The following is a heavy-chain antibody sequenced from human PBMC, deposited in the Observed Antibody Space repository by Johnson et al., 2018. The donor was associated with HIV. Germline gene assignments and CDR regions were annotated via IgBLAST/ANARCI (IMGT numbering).Heavy chain of an antibody. J-gene: IGHJ3*02. Sequence: VRLVETGGGLIQPGGSLRLSCAASGFTVSSNYMNWVRQAPGKGLEWVSVIYSGGSTYYADSVKGRFTISRDNSKNTLCLQMNSLRVEDTAMYYCASGEDYGGNYGAFDIWGQGTMVTVSS. CDR1: GFTVSSNY. D-gene: IGHD4-23*01. V-gene: IGHV3-53*02. CDR2: IYSGGST. CDR3: ASGEDYGGNYGAFDI.